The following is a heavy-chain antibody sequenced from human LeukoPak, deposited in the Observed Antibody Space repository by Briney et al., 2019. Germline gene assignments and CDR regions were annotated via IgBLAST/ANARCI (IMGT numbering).Heavy chain of an antibody. D-gene: IGHD3-3*01. CDR1: GFTFSSYA. J-gene: IGHJ4*02. V-gene: IGHV3-23*01. CDR2: ISGSGGST. CDR3: AKMGLYYDFWSGYQFDY. Sequence: AGGSLRLSCAASGFTFSSYAMSWVRQAPGKGLEWVSAISGSGGSTYYADSVKGRFTISRDNSKNTLYLQMNSLRAEDTAVYYCAKMGLYYDFWSGYQFDYRGQGTLVTVSS.